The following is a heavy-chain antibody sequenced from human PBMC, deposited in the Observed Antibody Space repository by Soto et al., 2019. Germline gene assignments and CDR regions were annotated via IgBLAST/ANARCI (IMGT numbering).Heavy chain of an antibody. V-gene: IGHV1-69*01. CDR2: IIPIFGTA. D-gene: IGHD6-19*01. Sequence: QVQLVQSGAEVKKPGSSVKVSCKASGGTFSSYAISWVRQAPGQGLEWMGGIIPIFGTANYAQKFQGRVTITADESTSTAYMELSSLRSEETAVYYCARDPEQWLARGWFYPWGQGTLVTVSS. J-gene: IGHJ5*02. CDR1: GGTFSSYA. CDR3: ARDPEQWLARGWFYP.